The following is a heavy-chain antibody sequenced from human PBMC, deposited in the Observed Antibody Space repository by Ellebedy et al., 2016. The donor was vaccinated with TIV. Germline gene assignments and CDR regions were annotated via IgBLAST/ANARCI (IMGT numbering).Heavy chain of an antibody. CDR2: ISGSGGST. Sequence: GESLKISCAASGFTVSSNYMSWVRQAPGKGLEWVSAISGSGGSTYYADSVKGRFTISRDNSKNTLYLQMNSLRAEDTAVYYCARDDSSGYYFPSYYFDYWGQGTLVTVSS. D-gene: IGHD3-22*01. V-gene: IGHV3-23*01. J-gene: IGHJ4*02. CDR1: GFTVSSNY. CDR3: ARDDSSGYYFPSYYFDY.